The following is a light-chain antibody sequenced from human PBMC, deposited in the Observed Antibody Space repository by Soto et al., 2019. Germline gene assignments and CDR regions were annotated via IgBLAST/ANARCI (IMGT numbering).Light chain of an antibody. CDR1: QSVSSAY. Sequence: EIVLTQSPGTLSLSPGERATLSCRASQSVSSAYLAWYQHKPGQPPTLLIYAASSRVTGIPDRFSGSGSGTDFTLTXXXXXPXXXXXXXXXXXXXXSTWTFGQGTKVEIK. J-gene: IGKJ1*01. CDR3: XXXXXXSTWT. V-gene: IGKV3-20*01. CDR2: AAS.